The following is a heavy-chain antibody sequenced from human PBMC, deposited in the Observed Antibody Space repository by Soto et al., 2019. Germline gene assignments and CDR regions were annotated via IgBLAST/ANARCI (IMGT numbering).Heavy chain of an antibody. CDR2: ISDDGINK. Sequence: GGSLRLSCAASGFTFSSYAMDWVRQAPGKGLEGLAGISDDGINKYYADSVKGRFTISIDNSKNTLYLQMKSLRAEDAAGYYFARDLVVPAATIYSYYDMDVWGQGTTVPVSS. CDR1: GFTFSSYA. D-gene: IGHD2-2*01. V-gene: IGHV3-30-3*01. CDR3: ARDLVVPAATIYSYYDMDV. J-gene: IGHJ6*02.